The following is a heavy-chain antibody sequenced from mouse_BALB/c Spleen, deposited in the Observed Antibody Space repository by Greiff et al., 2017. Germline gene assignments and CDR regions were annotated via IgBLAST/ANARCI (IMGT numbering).Heavy chain of an antibody. CDR2: INPYNDGT. CDR3: ARLTGKGEYDY. CDR1: GYTFTSYV. Sequence: EVQLQESGPELVKPGASVKMSCKASGYTFTSYVMHWVKQKPGQGLEWIGYINPYNDGTKYNEKFKGKATLTSDKSSSTAYMELSSLTSEDSAVYYCARLTGKGEYDYWGQGTTLTVSS. D-gene: IGHD4-1*01. J-gene: IGHJ2*01. V-gene: IGHV1-14*01.